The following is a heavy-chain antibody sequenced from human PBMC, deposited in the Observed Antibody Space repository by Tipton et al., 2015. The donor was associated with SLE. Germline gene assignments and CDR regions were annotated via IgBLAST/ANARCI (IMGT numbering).Heavy chain of an antibody. CDR1: GDSISRGEYF. J-gene: IGHJ3*02. V-gene: IGHV4-31*03. CDR3: ARGGGGAFDI. D-gene: IGHD2-21*01. Sequence: TLSLTCTLSGDSISRGEYFWSWIRQHPKRGLEGIGYIFYSGASYYNPSLESRVSMSVDISQNQFSLKLTSVTAADTAVYYCARGGGGAFDIWGQGTMVTVSS. CDR2: IFYSGAS.